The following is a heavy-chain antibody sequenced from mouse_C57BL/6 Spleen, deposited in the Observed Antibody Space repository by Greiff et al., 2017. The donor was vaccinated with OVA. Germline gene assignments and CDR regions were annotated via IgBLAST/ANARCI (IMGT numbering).Heavy chain of an antibody. CDR3: ARRLGRGDYAMDY. Sequence: QVQLQQPGAELVKPGASVKLSCKASGYTFTSYWMHWVKQRPGQGLEWIGMIHPNSGSTNYNEKFKSKATLTVDKSSSTAYMQLSSLTSEDSAVYYCARRLGRGDYAMDYWGQGTSVAVSS. V-gene: IGHV1-64*01. D-gene: IGHD4-1*01. CDR2: IHPNSGST. J-gene: IGHJ4*01. CDR1: GYTFTSYW.